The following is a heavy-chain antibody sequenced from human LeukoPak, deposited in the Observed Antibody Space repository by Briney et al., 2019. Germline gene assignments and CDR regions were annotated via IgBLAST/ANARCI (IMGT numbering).Heavy chain of an antibody. Sequence: SVKVSCKASGGTFSSYAISWVRQAPGQGLEWMGRIIPILGIANYAQKFRGRVTITADKSTSTAYMELSSLRSEDTAVYYCASTIKEVMAGVGDAFDIWGQGTMVTVSS. CDR3: ASTIKEVMAGVGDAFDI. D-gene: IGHD2-21*01. CDR2: IIPILGIA. V-gene: IGHV1-69*04. J-gene: IGHJ3*02. CDR1: GGTFSSYA.